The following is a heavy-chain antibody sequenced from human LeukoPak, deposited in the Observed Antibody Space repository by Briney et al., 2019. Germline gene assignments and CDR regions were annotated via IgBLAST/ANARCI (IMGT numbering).Heavy chain of an antibody. CDR1: GFTFSSYG. V-gene: IGHV3-30*02. CDR3: ATGYSSGWYGRLDY. CDR2: IRYDGSNK. D-gene: IGHD6-19*01. Sequence: QVQLVESGGGVVQPGGSLRLSCAASGFTFSSYGMHWVRQAPGKGLERVAGIRYDGSNKYYGDSVKARFTLPRDNSKNTMYLQMNTLRAEDRVVYYCATGYSSGWYGRLDYWGQGTLVTVSS. J-gene: IGHJ4*02.